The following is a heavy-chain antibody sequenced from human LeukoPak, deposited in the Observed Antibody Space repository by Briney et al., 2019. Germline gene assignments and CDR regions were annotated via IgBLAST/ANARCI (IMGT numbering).Heavy chain of an antibody. CDR1: GGSISSSSYY. D-gene: IGHD2-2*01. V-gene: IGHV4-39*07. J-gene: IGHJ4*02. Sequence: SETLSLTCTVSGGSISSSSYYWGWIRQPPGKGLEWIGSIYYSGSTYYNPSLKSRVTISVDTSKNQFSLKLSSVTAADTAVYYCARLPIVVVPAKNLDYWGQGTLVTVSS. CDR3: ARLPIVVVPAKNLDY. CDR2: IYYSGST.